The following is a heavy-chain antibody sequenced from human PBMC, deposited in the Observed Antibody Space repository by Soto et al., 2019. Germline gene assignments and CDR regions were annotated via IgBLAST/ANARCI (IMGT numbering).Heavy chain of an antibody. Sequence: EVQLVESGGGLVQPGMSLGLSCAASGFTFDDYAMHWVRQAPGKGLEWVSGISWNSDKIDYADSVRGRFTISRDNAKNSLYLQMNSLRAEDTALYYCTKEVGSAGGWFDPWGQGTLVTVSS. V-gene: IGHV3-9*01. CDR3: TKEVGSAGGWFDP. CDR2: ISWNSDKI. J-gene: IGHJ5*02. CDR1: GFTFDDYA. D-gene: IGHD3-10*01.